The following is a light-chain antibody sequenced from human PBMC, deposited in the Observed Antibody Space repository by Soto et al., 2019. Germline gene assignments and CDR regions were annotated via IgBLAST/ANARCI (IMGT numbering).Light chain of an antibody. CDR2: KAS. CDR3: QQYNSRT. Sequence: DIQMTQSPSTLSASVGDRVTITCQASQSFNNWLAWYQQKPGKAPKLLIYKASNLESGVPSRFSGSGSGTEFTLTISSLQPDDFGTYYCQQYNSRTFGQGTKVEIK. J-gene: IGKJ1*01. CDR1: QSFNNW. V-gene: IGKV1-5*03.